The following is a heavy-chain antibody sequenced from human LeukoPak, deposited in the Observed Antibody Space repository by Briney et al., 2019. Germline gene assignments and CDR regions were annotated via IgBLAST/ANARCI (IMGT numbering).Heavy chain of an antibody. CDR3: ARVPPRARGDY. V-gene: IGHV4-30-2*01. CDR1: GGSISSCGYY. Sequence: ASETLSLTCTVSGGSISSCGYYWSWIPQPPGKGLEWIGYIYHSGSPYYNPSLKSRVTISVDRSKAQFSLKLSSVTAADTAVYYCARVPPRARGDYWGQGTLVTVSS. J-gene: IGHJ4*02. CDR2: IYHSGSP.